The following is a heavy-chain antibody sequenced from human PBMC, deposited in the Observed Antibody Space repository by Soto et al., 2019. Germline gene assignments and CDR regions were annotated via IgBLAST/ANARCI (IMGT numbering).Heavy chain of an antibody. CDR3: ASYSSGWYAGY. J-gene: IGHJ4*02. Sequence: ASVKVSCKASGYTFTSYGISWVRQAPGQGLEWMGWISAYNGNTNYAQKLQGRVTMTTDTSTSTAYMELRSLRSGDTAVYYCASYSSGWYAGYWGQGTLVTVSS. CDR1: GYTFTSYG. CDR2: ISAYNGNT. D-gene: IGHD6-19*01. V-gene: IGHV1-18*04.